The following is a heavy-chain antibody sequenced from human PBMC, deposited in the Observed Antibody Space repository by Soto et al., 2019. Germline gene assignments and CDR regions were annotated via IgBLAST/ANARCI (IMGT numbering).Heavy chain of an antibody. CDR3: ARVPGDFWSGYYSWFDP. J-gene: IGHJ5*02. V-gene: IGHV4-59*01. D-gene: IGHD3-3*01. CDR1: GGSMSNYY. CDR2: IYYSGST. Sequence: SETLSLTCSVSGGSMSNYYWSWIRQPPGKGLEWIGNIYYSGSTNYNPSLRGRLTISVDTSKNQFSLKLSSVTTADTAVYYCARVPGDFWSGYYSWFDPWGQGTLVTVSS.